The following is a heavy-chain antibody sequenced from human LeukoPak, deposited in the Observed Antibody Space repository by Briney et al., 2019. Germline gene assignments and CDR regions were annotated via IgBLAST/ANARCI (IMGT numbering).Heavy chain of an antibody. J-gene: IGHJ4*02. CDR3: ATSFYCGGDCYSDY. D-gene: IGHD2-21*02. CDR1: GFTFNDHG. CDR2: ITSNGGTT. V-gene: IGHV3-20*04. Sequence: GGSLRLPCAASGFTFNDHGMNWVRQAPGKGLEWVSGITSNGGTTGYEDSVRGRFTISRDNAKNSLYLQMNSLRAEDTAVYYCATSFYCGGDCYSDYWGQGTLVTVSS.